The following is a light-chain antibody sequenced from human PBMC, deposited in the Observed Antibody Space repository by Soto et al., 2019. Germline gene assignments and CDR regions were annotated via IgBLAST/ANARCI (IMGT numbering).Light chain of an antibody. Sequence: EIVMTQSPATLSVSPGERATLSCRASQSVSTKLAWYQQKPGQAPRLLIYGASTRATGIPARFSGSGSGTSFTLTISSLQAEDFAVYYCQQYNNWPPFTFGPGTKVHI. CDR2: GAS. J-gene: IGKJ3*01. CDR1: QSVSTK. V-gene: IGKV3-15*01. CDR3: QQYNNWPPFT.